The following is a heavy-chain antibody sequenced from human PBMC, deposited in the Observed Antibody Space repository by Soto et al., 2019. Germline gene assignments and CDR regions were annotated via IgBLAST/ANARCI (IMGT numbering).Heavy chain of an antibody. CDR2: INHSGST. CDR3: ARRRGRHKLVQRYYNGIYV. CDR1: GGAAGSCY. V-gene: IGHV4-34*01. D-gene: IGHD6-13*01. Sequence: SETLSPTCAVYGGAAGSCYWGWISPFQGLGLEWIAEINHSGSTSYNPSLKSRVTISGDTSKYQFSLKLSSVSATDKGVDFCARRRGRHKLVQRYYNGIYVWGQATTATVPS. J-gene: IGHJ6*02.